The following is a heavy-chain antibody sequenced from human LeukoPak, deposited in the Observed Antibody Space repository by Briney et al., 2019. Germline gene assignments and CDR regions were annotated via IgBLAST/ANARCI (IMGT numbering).Heavy chain of an antibody. CDR1: GGSVSSSTYY. D-gene: IGHD4-4*01. CDR3: ARHFYSNYVDY. CDR2: VYYSGST. Sequence: SETLSLTCTVSGGSVSSSTYYWGWIRQPPGKGLEWIGSVYYSGSTYYNPSLKSRVTISVDMSNNQFSLKLTSVTAADTALFYCARHFYSNYVDYWGQGTLVTVSS. J-gene: IGHJ4*02. V-gene: IGHV4-39*01.